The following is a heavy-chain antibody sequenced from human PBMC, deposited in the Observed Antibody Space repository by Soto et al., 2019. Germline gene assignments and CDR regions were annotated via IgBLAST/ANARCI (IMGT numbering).Heavy chain of an antibody. D-gene: IGHD6-6*01. J-gene: IGHJ4*02. CDR2: IIPLFGTA. CDR1: GGTFSSYA. Sequence: QVQLVQSGAEVKKPGSSVTVSCKASGGTFSSYAIGWVRQAPGQGLEWMGGIIPLFGTATYAQKFQARVTITADESMSTADMERSSLRSEDTAVYYCASGIAARLLGGVMSAYALTLEYWGQGTLVTVSS. V-gene: IGHV1-69*01. CDR3: ASGIAARLLGGVMSAYALTLEY.